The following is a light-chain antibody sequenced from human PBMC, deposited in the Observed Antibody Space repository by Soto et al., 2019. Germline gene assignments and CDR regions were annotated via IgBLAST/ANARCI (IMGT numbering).Light chain of an antibody. Sequence: QSVLTQPASVSGSPGQSITISCTGTSSDVGRYNYVSWYQQHPGKAPKLMIYDVSNRPSGVSNRFSGSKSGNTASLTISGLQAEDEADYYCKSRTTRNTLVFGGGTKVTVL. J-gene: IGLJ3*02. CDR3: KSRTTRNTLV. CDR2: DVS. V-gene: IGLV2-14*01. CDR1: SSDVGRYNY.